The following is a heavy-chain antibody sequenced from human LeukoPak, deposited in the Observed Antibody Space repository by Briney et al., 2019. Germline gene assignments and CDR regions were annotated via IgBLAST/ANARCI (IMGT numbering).Heavy chain of an antibody. CDR1: GGTFSSYA. V-gene: IGHV1-46*01. CDR3: ARLSPSGSGWSGWFDP. J-gene: IGHJ5*02. CDR2: INPSGGST. Sequence: ASVKVSCKASGGTFSSYAISWVRQAPGQGLEWMGIINPSGGSTSYAQKFQGRVTMTRDMSTSTVYMELSSLRSEDTAVYYCARLSPSGSGWSGWFDPWGQGTLVTVSS. D-gene: IGHD6-19*01.